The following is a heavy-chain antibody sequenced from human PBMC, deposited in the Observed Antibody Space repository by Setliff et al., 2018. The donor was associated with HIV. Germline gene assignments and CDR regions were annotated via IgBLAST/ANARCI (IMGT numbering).Heavy chain of an antibody. D-gene: IGHD4-17*01. Sequence: PGESLKISCRGSGYSFTSYWIGWVRQMPGKGLEWMGIIYPADSDTRYSPSFQGQVTISADKSMDTAYLQWSSLKASDTAMYYCARPQGDFGQWGDYWGQGAQVTVSS. CDR3: ARPQGDFGQWGDY. J-gene: IGHJ4*02. CDR1: GYSFTSYW. CDR2: IYPADSDT. V-gene: IGHV5-51*01.